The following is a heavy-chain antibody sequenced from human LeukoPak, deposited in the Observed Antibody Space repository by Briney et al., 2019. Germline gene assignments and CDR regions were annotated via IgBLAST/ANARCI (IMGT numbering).Heavy chain of an antibody. CDR2: IKQDGSEK. CDR3: ARVSITMIVVVTYYFDY. J-gene: IGHJ4*02. CDR1: GFTFSSYW. Sequence: PGGSLRLSCAASGFTFSSYWMSWVRQAPGKGLEWLANIKQDGSEKYYVDSVKGRFTISRDNAKNSLYLQMNSLRAEDTAVYYCARVSITMIVVVTYYFDYWGQGTLVTVSS. V-gene: IGHV3-7*01. D-gene: IGHD3-22*01.